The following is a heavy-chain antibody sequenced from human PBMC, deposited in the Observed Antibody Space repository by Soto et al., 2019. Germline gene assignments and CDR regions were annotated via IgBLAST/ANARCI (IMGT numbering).Heavy chain of an antibody. D-gene: IGHD1-1*01. V-gene: IGHV3-23*01. Sequence: EVQLLESGGGLVQPGGSLRLSCAASGFTFSGYAMAWVRQAPGKGLEWVSTVSGGGENTHYADSVKGRFTISRDNSKNTLYLQMSTLRVEDTALYYCAVQLWDSGYWGQGTLVTVSS. CDR1: GFTFSGYA. CDR2: VSGGGENT. CDR3: AVQLWDSGY. J-gene: IGHJ4*02.